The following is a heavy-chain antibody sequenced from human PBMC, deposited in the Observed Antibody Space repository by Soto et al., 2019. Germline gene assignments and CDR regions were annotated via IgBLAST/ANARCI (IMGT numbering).Heavy chain of an antibody. J-gene: IGHJ4*02. Sequence: SETLSLTCTVSGGSISSSSYYWGWIRQPPGKGLGWIGSIYYSGSTYYNPSLKSRVTISVDTSKNQFSLKLSSVTAADTAVYYCARHTPAISISYYRGQGTPVTVSS. CDR3: ARHTPAISISYY. CDR2: IYYSGST. CDR1: GGSISSSSYY. V-gene: IGHV4-39*01. D-gene: IGHD2-15*01.